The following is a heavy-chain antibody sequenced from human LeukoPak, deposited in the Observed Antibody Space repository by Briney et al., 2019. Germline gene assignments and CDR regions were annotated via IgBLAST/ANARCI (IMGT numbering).Heavy chain of an antibody. CDR1: GRSISSYY. D-gene: IGHD5-24*01. CDR2: IHYSGST. CDR3: ASGRDGLHTFDY. Sequence: PSQTLSLTCTLAGRSISSYYSGWIRQPPGRGLEWIEDIHYSGSTNYNPSLKSRVTISVDTSKNQFSLKLSSVTAADTAVYYCASGRDGLHTFDYWGQGTLVTVSS. V-gene: IGHV4-59*01. J-gene: IGHJ4*02.